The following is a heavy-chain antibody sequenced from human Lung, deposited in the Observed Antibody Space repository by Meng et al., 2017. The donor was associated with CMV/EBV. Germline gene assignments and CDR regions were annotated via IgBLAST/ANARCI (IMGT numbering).Heavy chain of an antibody. CDR3: ARDWGYANSWYEADY. CDR2: INPSAGGT. V-gene: IGHV1-46*01. Sequence: ASVXVSCKASGYPFTIYYMHWVRQAPGQGLEWMGIINPSAGGTSYAQKFRGRLTMTRDTSTSTVYMELSSLRSEDTAVYYCARDWGYANSWYEADYWGQGTLVTVSS. J-gene: IGHJ4*02. D-gene: IGHD6-13*01. CDR1: GYPFTIYY.